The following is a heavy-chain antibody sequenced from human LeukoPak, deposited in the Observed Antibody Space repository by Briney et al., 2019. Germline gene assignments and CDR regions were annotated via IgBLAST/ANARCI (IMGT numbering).Heavy chain of an antibody. CDR3: ARYLGYCSSTSCYKWSGENYYFDY. J-gene: IGHJ4*02. CDR1: GYSFTSYW. D-gene: IGHD2-2*02. CDR2: IYPGDSDT. Sequence: GESLKISCKGSGYSFTSYWIGLVRQMPGKGLEWMGIIYPGDSDTRYSPSFQGQVTISADKSISTAYLPWSSLKASDTAMYYCARYLGYCSSTSCYKWSGENYYFDYWGQGNLVTVSS. V-gene: IGHV5-51*01.